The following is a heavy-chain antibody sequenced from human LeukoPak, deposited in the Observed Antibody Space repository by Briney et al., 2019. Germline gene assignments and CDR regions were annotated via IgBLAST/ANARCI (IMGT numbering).Heavy chain of an antibody. CDR3: ARESYYLGYDYGNWFDP. V-gene: IGHV4-31*03. Sequence: SQTLSLTCTVSGGSISSGGYYWSWIRQHPGKGLEWIGYIYYSGSTYYNPSLKSRVTISVDTSKNQFSLKLSSVTAADTAVYYCARESYYLGYDYGNWFDPWGQGTLVTVFS. D-gene: IGHD5-12*01. J-gene: IGHJ5*02. CDR1: GGSISSGGYY. CDR2: IYYSGST.